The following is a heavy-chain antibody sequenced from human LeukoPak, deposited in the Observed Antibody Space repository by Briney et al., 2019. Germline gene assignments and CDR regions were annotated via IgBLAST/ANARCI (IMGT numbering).Heavy chain of an antibody. CDR1: GGTFSSYA. Sequence: PAASVKVSCKASGGTFSSYAISWVRQAPGQGLEWMGGIIPIFGTANYAQKFQGRVTITADESTSTAYMELSSLRSEDTAVYYCARDGGYGDGRGDWFDPWGQGTLVTVSS. J-gene: IGHJ5*02. D-gene: IGHD4-17*01. V-gene: IGHV1-69*01. CDR2: IIPIFGTA. CDR3: ARDGGYGDGRGDWFDP.